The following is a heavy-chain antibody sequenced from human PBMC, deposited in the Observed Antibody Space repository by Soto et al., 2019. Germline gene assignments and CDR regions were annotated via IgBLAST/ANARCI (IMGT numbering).Heavy chain of an antibody. Sequence: SETLSLTCGVSGGSISSGGYSWSWIRQPPGKGLEWIGYIYHSGSTYYNPSLKSRVTISVDRSKNQFSLKLSSVTAADTAVYYCATGYSSSWEYGMDVWGQGTTVTVSS. CDR2: IYHSGST. D-gene: IGHD6-13*01. CDR3: ATGYSSSWEYGMDV. J-gene: IGHJ6*02. CDR1: GGSISSGGYS. V-gene: IGHV4-30-2*01.